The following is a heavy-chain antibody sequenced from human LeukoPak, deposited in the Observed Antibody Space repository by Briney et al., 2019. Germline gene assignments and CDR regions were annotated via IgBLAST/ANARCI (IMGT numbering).Heavy chain of an antibody. D-gene: IGHD3-10*01. Sequence: GGSLRLSCAASGFTFSSYWMSWVRQAPGKGLEWVANINQDGSEKYYVDSVKGRFTISRDNAKNSLYLQMNSLRAEDTAVYYCAKAYGSGSYYKRSSGYFDYWGQGTLVTVSS. V-gene: IGHV3-7*01. J-gene: IGHJ4*02. CDR1: GFTFSSYW. CDR3: AKAYGSGSYYKRSSGYFDY. CDR2: INQDGSEK.